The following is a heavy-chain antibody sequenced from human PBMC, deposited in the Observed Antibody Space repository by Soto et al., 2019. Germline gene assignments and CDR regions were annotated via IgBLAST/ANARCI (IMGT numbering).Heavy chain of an antibody. CDR3: ARDMHGSGSYTYYYYGMDV. Sequence: SETLSLTCTVSGGSISSGGYYWSWIRQHPGKGLEWIGYIYYSGSTYYNPSLKSRVTISVDTSKNQFSLKLSSVTAADTAVYYCARDMHGSGSYTYYYYGMDVWGQGTTVTVSS. D-gene: IGHD3-10*01. CDR1: GGSISSGGYY. V-gene: IGHV4-31*03. J-gene: IGHJ6*02. CDR2: IYYSGST.